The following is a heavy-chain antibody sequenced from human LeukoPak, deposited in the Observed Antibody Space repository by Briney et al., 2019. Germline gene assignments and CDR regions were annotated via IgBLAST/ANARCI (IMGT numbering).Heavy chain of an antibody. CDR3: AARPTSEAVAPSDF. V-gene: IGHV3-23*01. D-gene: IGHD6-19*01. J-gene: IGHJ4*02. CDR1: GFTPSSCA. CDR2: ISGSGGST. Sequence: GGSLRLSCAGSGFTPSSCAMSWVRQAPGKGLEWVSGISGSGGSTYYADSVKGRFTISRDNSKSTLYLQMNSLRAEDTATYYCAARPTSEAVAPSDFWGQGTLVTVSP.